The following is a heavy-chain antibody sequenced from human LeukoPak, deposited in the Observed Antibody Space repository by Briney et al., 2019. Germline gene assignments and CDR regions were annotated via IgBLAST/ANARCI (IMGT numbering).Heavy chain of an antibody. CDR3: ARARRDYDILTGYDY. CDR2: IYPGDSDT. CDR1: GYSFTSCW. V-gene: IGHV5-51*01. D-gene: IGHD3-9*01. Sequence: GESLKISCKGSGYSFTSCWIGWVRQMPGKGLEWMGIIYPGDSDTRYSPSFQGQVTISADKSISTAYLQWSSLKASDTAMYYCARARRDYDILTGYDYWGQGTLVTVSS. J-gene: IGHJ4*02.